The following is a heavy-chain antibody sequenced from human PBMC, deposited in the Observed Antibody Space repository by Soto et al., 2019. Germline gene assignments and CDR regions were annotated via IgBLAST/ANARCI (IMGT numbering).Heavy chain of an antibody. CDR2: IYYSGST. CDR1: GGSISSGGYY. Sequence: TLSLTCTVSGGSISSGGYYWSWIRQHPGKGLEWIGYIYYSGSTYYNPSLKSRVTISVDTSKNQFSLKLSSVTAADTTVYYCARDRDSGYDGFDYWGQGTLVTVAS. J-gene: IGHJ4*02. CDR3: ARDRDSGYDGFDY. D-gene: IGHD5-12*01. V-gene: IGHV4-31*03.